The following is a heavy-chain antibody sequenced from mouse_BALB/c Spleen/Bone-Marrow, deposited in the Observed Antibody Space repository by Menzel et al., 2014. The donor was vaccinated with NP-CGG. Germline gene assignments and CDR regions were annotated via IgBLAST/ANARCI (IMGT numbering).Heavy chain of an antibody. J-gene: IGHJ2*01. Sequence: QVQLQQSGAELAKPGASVKMSCKASGYTFTSYWMHWVKQRPGQGLEWIGYINPRTGYTEYNQKFRDKATLTADKSSSAAYMQLSRLTSESSAVYYCARAPLLRLRNYSDYWGHGTTLTVSS. CDR2: INPRTGYT. D-gene: IGHD1-2*01. CDR3: ARAPLLRLRNYSDY. CDR1: GYTFTSYW. V-gene: IGHV1-7*01.